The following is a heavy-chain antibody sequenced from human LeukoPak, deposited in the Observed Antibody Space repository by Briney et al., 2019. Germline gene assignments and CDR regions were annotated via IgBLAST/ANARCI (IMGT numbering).Heavy chain of an antibody. D-gene: IGHD6-19*01. CDR3: AKERWAYSSGWHLDY. CDR1: GFTFDDYA. V-gene: IGHV3-9*03. J-gene: IGHJ4*02. Sequence: GGSLRLSCAASGFTFDDYAMHWVRQAPGKGLEWVSGISWNSGSIGYADSVKGRFTISRDNAKNSLYLQMNSLRAEDMALYYCAKERWAYSSGWHLDYWGQGTLVTVSS. CDR2: ISWNSGSI.